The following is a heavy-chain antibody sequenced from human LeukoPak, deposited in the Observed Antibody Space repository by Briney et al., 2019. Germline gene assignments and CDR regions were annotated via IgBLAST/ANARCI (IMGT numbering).Heavy chain of an antibody. D-gene: IGHD4-23*01. CDR2: IFSNDEK. V-gene: IGHV2-26*01. J-gene: IGHJ4*02. CDR3: ARRRDYGGLYFDY. Sequence: SGPTLVNPTETLTLTCTVSGFSLSNARMGVGWIRQPPGKALEWLAHIFSNDEKSYSTSLKSRLTISKDTSKSQVVLTMTNMDPVDTATYYCARRRDYGGLYFDYWGQGTLVTVSS. CDR1: GFSLSNARMG.